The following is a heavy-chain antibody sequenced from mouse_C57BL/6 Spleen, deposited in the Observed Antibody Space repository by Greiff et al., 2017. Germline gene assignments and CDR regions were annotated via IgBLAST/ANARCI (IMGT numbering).Heavy chain of an antibody. CDR2: INYDGSST. V-gene: IGHV5-16*01. CDR1: GFTFSDYY. D-gene: IGHD4-1*01. Sequence: DVMLVESEGGLVQPGSSMKLSCTASGFTFSDYYMAWVRQVPEKGLEWVANINYDGSSTYYLDSLKSRFIISRDNAKNILYLQMSSLKSEDTDTYYCAREGGTGSYYFDYGGQGTTLTVSS. CDR3: AREGGTGSYYFDY. J-gene: IGHJ2*01.